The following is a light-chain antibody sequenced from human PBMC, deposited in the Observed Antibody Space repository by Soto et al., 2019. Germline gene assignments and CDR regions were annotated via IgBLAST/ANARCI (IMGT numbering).Light chain of an antibody. CDR1: SSNIGAGYD. V-gene: IGLV1-40*01. CDR2: GNS. CDR3: QSYDSNLSSCV. J-gene: IGLJ3*02. Sequence: QSVLTQPPSVSGAPGQRVTISCTGSSSNIGAGYDVHWYQQDPGTAPKLLIYGNSNRPSGVPDRFSGSKSGTSASLAITGLQAEDEADYYCQSYDSNLSSCVFGGGTKLTVL.